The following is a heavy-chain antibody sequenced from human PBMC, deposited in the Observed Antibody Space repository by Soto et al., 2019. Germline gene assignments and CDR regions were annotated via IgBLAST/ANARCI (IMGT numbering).Heavy chain of an antibody. J-gene: IGHJ4*02. V-gene: IGHV1-8*01. CDR3: ARGFRAGVDD. Sequence: QVQLVQSGAEVREPGASVKVSCKASGYSFTSLDINWVRQTAGQGLEWMGWMQPSTGRTGYAQKFQGRVTMTRDTSINTAYLGLTTLTSDDTAFYYCARGFRAGVDDCGQGTVVNGSS. CDR2: MQPSTGRT. D-gene: IGHD6-13*01. CDR1: GYSFTSLD.